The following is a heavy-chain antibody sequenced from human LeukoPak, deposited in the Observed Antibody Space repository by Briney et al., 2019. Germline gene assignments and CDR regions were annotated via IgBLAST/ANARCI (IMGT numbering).Heavy chain of an antibody. CDR3: AREITGTRFDP. Sequence: GGSLRLFCAASGFTFSSYGMHWVRQAPGEGLEWVAVIWYDGSNKYYADSVKGRFTISRDNSKNTLYLQMNSLRAEDTAVYYCAREITGTRFDPWGQGTLVTVSS. D-gene: IGHD1-7*01. CDR2: IWYDGSNK. V-gene: IGHV3-33*01. J-gene: IGHJ5*02. CDR1: GFTFSSYG.